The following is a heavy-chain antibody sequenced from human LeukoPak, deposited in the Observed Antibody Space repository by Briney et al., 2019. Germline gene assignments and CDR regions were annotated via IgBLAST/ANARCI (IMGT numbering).Heavy chain of an antibody. J-gene: IGHJ3*02. CDR2: IWYDGSNK. V-gene: IGHV3-33*01. Sequence: GRSLRLSCAASGFTFSSYGIHWVRRAPGKGLEWVAVIWYDGSNKYYADSVKGRFTISRDNSKNTLYLQMKSLRAEDTAVYYCARDLALCGDYNTAFDIWGQGTMVTVSP. CDR1: GFTFSSYG. CDR3: ARDLALCGDYNTAFDI. D-gene: IGHD4-17*01.